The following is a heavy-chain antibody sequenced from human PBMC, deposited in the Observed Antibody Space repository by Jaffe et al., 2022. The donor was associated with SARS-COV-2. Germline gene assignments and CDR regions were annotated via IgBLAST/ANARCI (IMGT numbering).Heavy chain of an antibody. D-gene: IGHD5-18*01. CDR1: GFTFSSYS. Sequence: EVQLVESGGGLVQPGGSLRLSCAASGFTFSSYSMNWVRQAPGKGLEWVSYISSSSSTIYYADSVKGRFTISRDNAKNSLYLQMNSLRDEDTAVYYCARELDTAMAYGRYYYGMDVWGQGTTVTVSS. J-gene: IGHJ6*02. V-gene: IGHV3-48*02. CDR2: ISSSSSTI. CDR3: ARELDTAMAYGRYYYGMDV.